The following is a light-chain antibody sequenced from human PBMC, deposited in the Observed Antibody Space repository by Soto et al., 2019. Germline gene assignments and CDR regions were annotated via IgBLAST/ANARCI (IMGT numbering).Light chain of an antibody. CDR3: LLYYSGAWV. CDR2: DTS. CDR1: SGAVTSGHY. Sequence: QTVVTQEPSLTVSPGGTVTLTCGSSSGAVTSGHYPYWFQQKPGQAPRTLIYDTSNKHSWTPARFSGSLLVGKAALTLLGAQPEAEAEYYCLLYYSGAWVFGGGPKLTVL. J-gene: IGLJ3*02. V-gene: IGLV7-46*02.